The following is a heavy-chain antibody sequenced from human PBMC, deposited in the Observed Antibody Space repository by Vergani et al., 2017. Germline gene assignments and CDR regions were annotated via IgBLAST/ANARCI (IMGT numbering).Heavy chain of an antibody. D-gene: IGHD6-13*01. CDR1: GFTFGDYA. J-gene: IGHJ4*02. CDR3: TRESHSSSWYDVDY. CDR2: IRSKAYGGTT. V-gene: IGHV3-49*05. Sequence: VQLVQSGAEVKKPGSSVKVSCKASGFTFGDYAMSWFRQAPGKGLEWVGFIRSKAYGGTTEYAASVKGRFTISRDDSKSIAYLQMNSLKTEDTAVYYCTRESHSSSWYDVDYWGQGTLVTVSS.